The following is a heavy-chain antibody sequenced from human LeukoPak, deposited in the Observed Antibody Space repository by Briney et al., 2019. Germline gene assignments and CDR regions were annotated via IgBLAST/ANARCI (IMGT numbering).Heavy chain of an antibody. CDR3: AREIRYFDWLLNWFDP. V-gene: IGHV4-4*07. J-gene: IGHJ5*02. Sequence: SETLSLTCTVSGGSISSYYWSWIRQPAGKGLEWIGRIYTSGSTNYNPSLKSRVTMLVDTSKNQFSLKLSSVTAADTAVYYCAREIRYFDWLLNWFDPWGQGTLVTVSS. CDR1: GGSISSYY. CDR2: IYTSGST. D-gene: IGHD3-9*01.